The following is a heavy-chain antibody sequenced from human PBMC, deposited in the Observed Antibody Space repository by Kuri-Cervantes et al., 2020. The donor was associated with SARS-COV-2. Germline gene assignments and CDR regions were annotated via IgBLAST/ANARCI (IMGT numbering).Heavy chain of an antibody. CDR3: ARIEMGWLSRLYYFDY. D-gene: IGHD3/OR15-3a*01. J-gene: IGHJ4*02. V-gene: IGHV2-26*01. Sequence: SGPTLVKPTETLTLTCTVSGYSLSNARMGLSWIRQPPGKALEWLAHIFSNDEKSYSKSLKSRLTITKDTSKSQVVLTMTNMDPVDTATYYCARIEMGWLSRLYYFDYWGQGTLVTVSS. CDR2: IFSNDEK. CDR1: GYSLSNARMG.